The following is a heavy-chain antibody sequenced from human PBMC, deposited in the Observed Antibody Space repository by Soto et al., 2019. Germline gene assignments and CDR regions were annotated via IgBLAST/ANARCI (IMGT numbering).Heavy chain of an antibody. CDR1: GGTFSSYA. CDR3: ARVFVGSGSYYSFDI. V-gene: IGHV1-69*13. J-gene: IGHJ3*02. CDR2: IIPIFGTA. Sequence: ASVKVSCKASGGTFSSYAISWVRQAPGQGLEWMGGIIPIFGTANYAQKFQGRVTITADESTSTAYMELSSLRSEDTAVYYCARVFVGSGSYYSFDIWGQGTMVTVSS. D-gene: IGHD3-10*01.